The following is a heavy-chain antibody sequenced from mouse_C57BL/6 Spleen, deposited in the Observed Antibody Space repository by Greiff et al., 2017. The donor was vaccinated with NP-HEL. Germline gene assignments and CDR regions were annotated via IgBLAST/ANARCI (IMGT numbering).Heavy chain of an antibody. Sequence: EVQGVESGGGLVQPGGSLKLSCAASGFTFSDYYMYLVRQTPEKRLEWVAYISNGGGSTYYPDTVKGRFTISRDNAKNTLYLQMSRLKSEDTAMYYCARQNYGSTDFDYWGQGTTLTVSS. CDR2: ISNGGGST. D-gene: IGHD1-1*01. V-gene: IGHV5-12*01. J-gene: IGHJ2*01. CDR1: GFTFSDYY. CDR3: ARQNYGSTDFDY.